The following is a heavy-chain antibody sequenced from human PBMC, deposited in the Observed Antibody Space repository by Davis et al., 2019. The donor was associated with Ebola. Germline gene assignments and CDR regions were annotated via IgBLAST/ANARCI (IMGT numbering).Heavy chain of an antibody. J-gene: IGHJ6*04. Sequence: GGSLRLSCAASGFIFRSYVMSWVRQAPGKGLEWVSTLGTSADTYYADSVKGRFTVSRDNAKNSLYLQMNSLRAEDTAVYYCARDDYDFWGGYSPVYYYGMDVWGKGTTVTVSS. D-gene: IGHD3-3*01. CDR1: GFIFRSYV. CDR2: LGTSADT. CDR3: ARDDYDFWGGYSPVYYYGMDV. V-gene: IGHV3-21*01.